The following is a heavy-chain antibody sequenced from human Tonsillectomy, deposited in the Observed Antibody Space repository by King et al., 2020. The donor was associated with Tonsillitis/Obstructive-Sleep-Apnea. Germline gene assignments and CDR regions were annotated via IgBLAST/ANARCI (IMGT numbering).Heavy chain of an antibody. D-gene: IGHD5-12*01. CDR1: GGSVSSGSYY. CDR3: ARAPGIVATIFWFDP. J-gene: IGHJ5*02. CDR2: IYYSGST. V-gene: IGHV4-61*01. Sequence: VQLVESGPGLVKPSETLSLPCTVSGGSVSSGSYYWSWIRQPPGKGLEWIGYIYYSGSTNYNPSLKSRVTISVDTSKNQFSLKLSSVTAADTAVYYCARAPGIVATIFWFDPWGQGTLVTVSS.